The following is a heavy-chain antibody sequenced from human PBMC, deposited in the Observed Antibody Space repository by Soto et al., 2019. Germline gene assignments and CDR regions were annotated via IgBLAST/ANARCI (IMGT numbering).Heavy chain of an antibody. CDR2: IYYSGST. J-gene: IGHJ4*02. V-gene: IGHV4-59*01. D-gene: IGHD5-18*01. CDR1: GGSISSYY. CDR3: ARGLTAVDY. Sequence: SETLSLTCTVSGGSISSYYWSWIRQPPGKGLEWIGYIYYSGSTNYNPSLKSRVTISVDTSKNQFSLKLSSVTAADTAVYYCARGLTAVDYWGQGTLVTVSS.